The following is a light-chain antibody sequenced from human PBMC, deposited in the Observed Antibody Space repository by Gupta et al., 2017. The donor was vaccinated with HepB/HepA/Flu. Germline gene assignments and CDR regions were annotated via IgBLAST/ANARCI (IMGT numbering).Light chain of an antibody. CDR3: CSYTGHLDV. J-gene: IGLJ1*01. Sequence: QSALTQPASVSGPPGRSIAISCTGTNSDVGGYNLVSWYQQYPGKAPKLMIYEFSKQPSGVSNRFSGSKSGNTASLTISGHQAEDEADYYCCSYTGHLDVFGTGTRVTVL. CDR1: NSDVGGYNL. V-gene: IGLV2-23*02. CDR2: EFS.